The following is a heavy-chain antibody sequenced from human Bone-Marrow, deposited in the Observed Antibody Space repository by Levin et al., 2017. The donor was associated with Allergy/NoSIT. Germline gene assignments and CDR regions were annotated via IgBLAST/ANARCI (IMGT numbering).Heavy chain of an antibody. CDR2: ISSSGGDT. J-gene: IGHJ6*02. V-gene: IGHV3-23*01. CDR1: GFTFSTYA. CDR3: AKTSGWSYYYGMDV. Sequence: GESLKISCAASGFTFSTYAMSWVRQAPGKGLEWVSAISSSGGDTYYADSVKGRFTISRDNSKNTLYLQMNSLRAEDTAVYFCAKTSGWSYYYGMDVWGQGTTVTVSS. D-gene: IGHD6-19*01.